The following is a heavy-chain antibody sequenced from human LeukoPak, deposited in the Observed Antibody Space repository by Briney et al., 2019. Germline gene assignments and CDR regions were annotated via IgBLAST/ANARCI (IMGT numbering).Heavy chain of an antibody. V-gene: IGHV4-39*07. Sequence: SETLSLTCTVSGGSISSSSYYWGWIRQPPGKGLEWIGSIYYSGSTYYNPSLKSRVTISVDTSKNQFSLKLSSVTAADTAVYYCARGRTYSYLPKWDYWGQGTLVTVSS. CDR2: IYYSGST. D-gene: IGHD5-18*01. CDR1: GGSISSSSYY. J-gene: IGHJ4*02. CDR3: ARGRTYSYLPKWDY.